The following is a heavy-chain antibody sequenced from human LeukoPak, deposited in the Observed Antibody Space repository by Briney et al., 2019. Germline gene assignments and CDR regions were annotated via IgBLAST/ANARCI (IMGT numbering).Heavy chain of an antibody. CDR2: ISYEGNNK. CDR3: ARGATYGSGTSYTIYFDY. Sequence: PGGSLRLSCAASGFIFSSYAMHWVRQAPGKGLEWVTVISYEGNNKYYADSVKGRFTISRDNSKNTLYLQMNSLRAEDTAVYYCARGATYGSGTSYTIYFDYWGQGTLVTVSS. V-gene: IGHV3-30*14. J-gene: IGHJ4*02. D-gene: IGHD3-10*01. CDR1: GFIFSSYA.